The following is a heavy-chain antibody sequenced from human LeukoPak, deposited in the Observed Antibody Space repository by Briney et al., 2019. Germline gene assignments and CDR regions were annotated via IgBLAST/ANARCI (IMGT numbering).Heavy chain of an antibody. J-gene: IGHJ4*02. CDR1: GFTFSSYG. CDR2: IRYDGSNK. D-gene: IGHD3-10*01. Sequence: GGSLRLSCAASGFTFSSYGMHWVRQAPGKGLEWVAFIRYDGSNKYYADSVKGRFTISRDNSKNTLYLQMNSLRAEDTAVYYCAKDQDGSGGGRRPPYYWGQGTLVTVSS. V-gene: IGHV3-30*02. CDR3: AKDQDGSGGGRRPPYY.